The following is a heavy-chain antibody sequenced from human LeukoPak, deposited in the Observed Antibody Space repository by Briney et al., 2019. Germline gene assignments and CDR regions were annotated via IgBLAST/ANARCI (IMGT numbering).Heavy chain of an antibody. Sequence: GGSLRLSCAASGFTVSSNYMSWVRQAPGKGLEWVSVIYSGGSTNYADSVKGRFTISRDNSKNTLYLQMNSLRVEDTAVYYCARGGGAEAFDIWGQGTMVTVSS. CDR3: ARGGGAEAFDI. CDR2: IYSGGST. V-gene: IGHV3-66*01. CDR1: GFTVSSNY. J-gene: IGHJ3*02. D-gene: IGHD2-21*01.